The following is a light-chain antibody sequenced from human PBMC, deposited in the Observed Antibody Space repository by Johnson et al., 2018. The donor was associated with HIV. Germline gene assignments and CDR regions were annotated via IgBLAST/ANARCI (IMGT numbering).Light chain of an antibody. J-gene: IGLJ1*01. CDR1: SSNIGRNY. Sequence: VLTHPPSVSAAPGQKVTISCCGSSSNIGRNYVSWYQQLPGTAPKLLIFDNNKRPSGIPDRFSASKSGTSATLGITGLQTGDEADYYCGAWDSGLTAGVFGTGTKVTVL. CDR3: GAWDSGLTAGV. V-gene: IGLV1-51*01. CDR2: DNN.